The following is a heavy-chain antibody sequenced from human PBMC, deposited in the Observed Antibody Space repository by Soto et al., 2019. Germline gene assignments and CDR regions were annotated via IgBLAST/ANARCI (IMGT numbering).Heavy chain of an antibody. Sequence: PGESLKISCKGSGYSFTNYWIGWVRQMPGKGLEWMGFIYPGDSDASYSPSFQGHVTISADKSISTAYLQWSSLKASDTAMYYCARHGVDDILTGYYNYYYYGLDVWGQGTTVTVSS. CDR3: ARHGVDDILTGYYNYYYYGLDV. J-gene: IGHJ6*02. CDR2: IYPGDSDA. CDR1: GYSFTNYW. D-gene: IGHD3-9*01. V-gene: IGHV5-51*01.